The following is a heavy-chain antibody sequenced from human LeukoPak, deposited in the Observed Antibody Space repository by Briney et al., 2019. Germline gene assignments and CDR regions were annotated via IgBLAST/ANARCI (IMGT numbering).Heavy chain of an antibody. D-gene: IGHD3-22*01. CDR2: ISPSGTHK. J-gene: IGHJ3*02. CDR3: AKDPPYYYDSSGRIRDAFDI. Sequence: GGSLRLSCAGSGFTFSDYSLGWVRQAPGKGLEWVSSISPSGTHKFYGDSVQGRFTISRDNSKNTLYLQMNSLRAEDTAVYYCAKDPPYYYDSSGRIRDAFDIWGQGTMVTVSS. CDR1: GFTFSDYS. V-gene: IGHV3-21*04.